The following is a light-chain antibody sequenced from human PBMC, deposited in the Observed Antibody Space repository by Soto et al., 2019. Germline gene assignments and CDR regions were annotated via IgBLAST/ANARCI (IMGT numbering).Light chain of an antibody. J-gene: IGKJ1*01. CDR1: RSLSSTS. CDR2: DAS. V-gene: IGKV3-20*01. CDR3: QQYGSSPRT. Sequence: EIVLTQSPGTLSLSPGERAALSCRASRSLSSTSLAWYQQRPGQAPRLLIYDASSRATGIPDRFSGSGSGTDFTLTINRLEPDDFAVYYCQQYGSSPRTFGQGTQVEI.